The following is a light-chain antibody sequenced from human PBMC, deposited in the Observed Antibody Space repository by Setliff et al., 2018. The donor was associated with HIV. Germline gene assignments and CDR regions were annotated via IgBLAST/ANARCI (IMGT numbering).Light chain of an antibody. Sequence: QSALAQPASVSGSPGQSITISCTGTSSDIGGFNYVSWYQLHPGKAPKLMIFDVSLRPSGVSNRFSGSKSGNTASLTISGLRAEDEADYFCNSYRSGSPYVFGTGTKGTV. CDR3: NSYRSGSPYV. V-gene: IGLV2-14*01. CDR2: DVS. J-gene: IGLJ1*01. CDR1: SSDIGGFNY.